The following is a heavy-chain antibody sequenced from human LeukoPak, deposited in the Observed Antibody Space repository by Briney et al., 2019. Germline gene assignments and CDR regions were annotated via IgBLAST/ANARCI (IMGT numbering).Heavy chain of an antibody. CDR1: GFTFSSYA. CDR2: ITDSGGST. V-gene: IGHV3-23*01. J-gene: IGHJ4*02. D-gene: IGHD1-26*01. Sequence: GGSLRLSCAASGFTFSSYAMHWVRQAPGKGLEWVSAITDSGGSTYYADSVKGRFTISRDNSKNTVSLQMNSLRAEDTAVYYCAREGSFTGYHFDYWGQGTLVTVSS. CDR3: AREGSFTGYHFDY.